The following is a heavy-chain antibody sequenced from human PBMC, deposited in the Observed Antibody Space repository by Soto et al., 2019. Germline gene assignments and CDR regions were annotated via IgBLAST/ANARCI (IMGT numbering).Heavy chain of an antibody. Sequence: QVQLVQSGAEVKTPGSSVTVSCKASGDTSTPYAISWVRQAPGQGLEWLGGIIPIAGTPTYAQKFQGRVTISEDRSTSTTSMELTRQPSEDTAVYYCARGYCVSSSGHSLDSWGQGTPVTVSS. CDR2: IIPIAGTP. J-gene: IGHJ4*02. D-gene: IGHD2-15*01. CDR1: GDTSTPYA. V-gene: IGHV1-69*14. CDR3: ARGYCVSSSGHSLDS.